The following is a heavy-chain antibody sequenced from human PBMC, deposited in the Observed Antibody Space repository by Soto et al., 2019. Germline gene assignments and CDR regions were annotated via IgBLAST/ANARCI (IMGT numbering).Heavy chain of an antibody. D-gene: IGHD4-17*01. CDR2: IYHSGST. V-gene: IGHV4-30-2*01. Sequence: PSETLSLTCAVSGGSISSGGYSWSWIRQPPGKGLEWIGYIYHSGSTYYNPSLKSRVTISVDRSKNQFSLKLSSVTAADTAVYYCARRYGDASDYWGQGTLVTVSS. CDR3: ARRYGDASDY. J-gene: IGHJ4*02. CDR1: GGSISSGGYS.